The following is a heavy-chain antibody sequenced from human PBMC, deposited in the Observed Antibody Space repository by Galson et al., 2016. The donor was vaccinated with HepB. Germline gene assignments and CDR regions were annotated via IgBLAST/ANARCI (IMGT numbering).Heavy chain of an antibody. Sequence: SGAEVKKPGESLKISCKTFGYSFTNYWIGWVRQMPGKGLEWMGIIYPGDSDTRYSPSFQGQFTISADRSISTAYLQWSSLKASDTAMYYCARQGDSGWSPLDSWGQGTLVTVSS. J-gene: IGHJ4*02. D-gene: IGHD6-19*01. V-gene: IGHV5-51*01. CDR3: ARQGDSGWSPLDS. CDR1: GYSFTNYW. CDR2: IYPGDSDT.